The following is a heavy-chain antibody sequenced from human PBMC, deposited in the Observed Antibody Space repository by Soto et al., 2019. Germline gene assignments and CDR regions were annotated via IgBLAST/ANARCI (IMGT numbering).Heavy chain of an antibody. J-gene: IGHJ6*02. V-gene: IGHV3-33*01. CDR3: ARDTARAMVRIYYGMDV. D-gene: IGHD3-10*01. Sequence: GGSLRLSCAAPGFTFSSYGMHWVRQAPGKGLEWVAVIWYDGSNKYYADSVKGRFTISRDNSKNTLYLQMNSLRAEDTAVYYCARDTARAMVRIYYGMDVWGQGTTVTVS. CDR1: GFTFSSYG. CDR2: IWYDGSNK.